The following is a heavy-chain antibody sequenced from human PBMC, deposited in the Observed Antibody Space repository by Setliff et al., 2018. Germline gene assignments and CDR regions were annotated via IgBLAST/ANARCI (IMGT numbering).Heavy chain of an antibody. CDR1: GYTFTSYG. CDR2: ISAYNGNT. CDR3: ARDNIGYITGIPYYYYYYMDV. D-gene: IGHD1-20*01. J-gene: IGHJ6*03. Sequence: ASVKVSCKASGYTFTSYGISWVRQAPGQGLEWMGWISAYNGNTNYAQKFQGRVTITRDTSASTAYMELSSLRSEDTAVYYCARDNIGYITGIPYYYYYYMDVWGKGTTVTVSS. V-gene: IGHV1-18*01.